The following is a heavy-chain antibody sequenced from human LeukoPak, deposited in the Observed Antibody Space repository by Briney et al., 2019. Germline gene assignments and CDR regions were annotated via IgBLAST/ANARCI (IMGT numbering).Heavy chain of an antibody. CDR3: ASCGDGYNYFDY. CDR1: GLIVSSNC. Sequence: GGSLRLSCAASGLIVSSNCMSWARQAPGKGLEWVSVIYSDAGTYYADSVKGRFTISRDNSKNTLYLQMNNLRAEDTAVYYCASCGDGYNYFDYWGQGTLVTVSS. D-gene: IGHD5-24*01. V-gene: IGHV3-66*01. CDR2: IYSDAGT. J-gene: IGHJ4*02.